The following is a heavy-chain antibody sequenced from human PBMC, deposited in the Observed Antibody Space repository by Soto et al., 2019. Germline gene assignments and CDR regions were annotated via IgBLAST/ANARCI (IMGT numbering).Heavy chain of an antibody. CDR2: IYYSGST. J-gene: IGHJ3*02. CDR3: ARVLSTAAAFDI. D-gene: IGHD6-13*01. CDR1: GGSISSYY. V-gene: IGHV4-59*12. Sequence: SETLSLTCTVSGGSISSYYWSWIRQPPGKGLEWIGYIYYSGSTNYNPSLKSRVTISVDTSKNQFSLKLSSVTAADTAVYYCARVLSTAAAFDIWGQGTMVTVSS.